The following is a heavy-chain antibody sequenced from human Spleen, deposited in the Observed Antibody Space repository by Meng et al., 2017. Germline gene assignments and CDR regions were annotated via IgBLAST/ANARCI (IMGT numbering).Heavy chain of an antibody. Sequence: QVQLQESGPGLVQPSETLSLTCTVSGGSISGYYWSWIRQPPGKELEWIGYIHYSGSTNYKPSLKSRVTISVDTSKNQFSLKLNSVTAADTAVYFCARHPQFGTTMIEYWGQGTLVTVSS. CDR2: IHYSGST. CDR3: ARHPQFGTTMIEY. V-gene: IGHV4-59*08. D-gene: IGHD1-7*01. CDR1: GGSISGYY. J-gene: IGHJ4*02.